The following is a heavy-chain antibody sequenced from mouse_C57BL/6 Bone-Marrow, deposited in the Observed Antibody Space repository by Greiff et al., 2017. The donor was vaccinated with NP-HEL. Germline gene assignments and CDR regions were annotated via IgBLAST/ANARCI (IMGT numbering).Heavy chain of an antibody. CDR3: AKWYSNYPAWFAY. CDR2: INPSSGYT. J-gene: IGHJ3*01. CDR1: GYTFTSYW. D-gene: IGHD2-5*01. V-gene: IGHV1-7*01. Sequence: QVQLQQSGAELAKPGASVKLSCKASGYTFTSYWMHWVKQRPGQGLEWIGNINPSSGYTKYNQKFKDKATLTADKSSSTAYMQLSSLTSEDSAVDYCAKWYSNYPAWFAYWGQGTLVTVSA.